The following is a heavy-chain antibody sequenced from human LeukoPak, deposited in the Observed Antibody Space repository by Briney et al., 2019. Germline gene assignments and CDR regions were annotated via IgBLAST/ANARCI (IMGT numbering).Heavy chain of an antibody. J-gene: IGHJ4*02. CDR3: ARVTYDSSGYFSLFDY. CDR2: IYYSGNT. V-gene: IGHV4-39*07. CDR1: GGSISSSSYY. D-gene: IGHD3-22*01. Sequence: PSETLSLTCTVSGGSISSSSYYWGWIRQPPGKGLEWIGSIYYSGNTYCNPSLKSRVTISVDTSKNQFSLKLSSVTAADTAVYYCARVTYDSSGYFSLFDYWGQGTLVTVSS.